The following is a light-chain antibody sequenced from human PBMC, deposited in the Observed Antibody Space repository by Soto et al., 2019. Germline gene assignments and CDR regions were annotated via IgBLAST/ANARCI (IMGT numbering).Light chain of an antibody. CDR1: QSLLHSNGYNY. Sequence: IFCRSSQSLLHSNGYNYLDCYLQKPGQSPQLLIYLGSNRASGVLDRFSGSGSGTEFTLTITRLEHEDFAVYCCQQYSTSRTFGQGTKVDIK. J-gene: IGKJ1*01. CDR3: QQYSTSRT. V-gene: IGKV2-28*01. CDR2: LGS.